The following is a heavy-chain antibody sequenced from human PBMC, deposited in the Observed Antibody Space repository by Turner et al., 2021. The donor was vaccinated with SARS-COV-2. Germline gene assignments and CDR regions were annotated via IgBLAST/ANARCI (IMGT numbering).Heavy chain of an antibody. J-gene: IGHJ4*02. CDR3: ARDLGGLRFDY. V-gene: IGHV3-53*01. CDR1: GFTVSSNY. CDR2: IYSGGST. Sequence: EVRLVESGGGLIQPGGSLRPSCAASGFTVSSNYMSWVRQAPGKGLEWVSVIYSGGSTFYADSVKGRFTISRDNSKNTLYLQMNSLRAEDTAVYYCARDLGGLRFDYWGQGTLVTVSS. D-gene: IGHD2-15*01.